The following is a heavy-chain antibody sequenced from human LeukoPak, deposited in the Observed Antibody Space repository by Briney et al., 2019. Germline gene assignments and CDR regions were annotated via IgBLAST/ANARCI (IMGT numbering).Heavy chain of an antibody. V-gene: IGHV3-7*01. J-gene: IGHJ3*02. Sequence: GSLRLSCAASGFTFSSYWMSWVRQAPGKGLEWVANIKQDGSEKYYVDSVKGRFTISRDNAKNSLYLQMNSLRAEDTAVYYCARSSRTSSSGWYFYDAFDIWGQGTMVTVSS. CDR2: IKQDGSEK. D-gene: IGHD6-19*01. CDR3: ARSSRTSSSGWYFYDAFDI. CDR1: GFTFSSYW.